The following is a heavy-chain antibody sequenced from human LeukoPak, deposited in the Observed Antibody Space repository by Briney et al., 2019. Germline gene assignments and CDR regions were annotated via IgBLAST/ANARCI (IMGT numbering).Heavy chain of an antibody. CDR2: ISSRGSTI. Sequence: GGSLRLSCAASGFTFSDYYMTWIRQAPGKGLEWVSYISSRGSTIYYADSVKGRFTISRDNAKNSLYLQMSSLRAEDTAVYYCAREVTPGGIHGNYYGLDVWGQGTTVTVSS. D-gene: IGHD3-16*01. CDR1: GFTFSDYY. J-gene: IGHJ6*02. V-gene: IGHV3-11*01. CDR3: AREVTPGGIHGNYYGLDV.